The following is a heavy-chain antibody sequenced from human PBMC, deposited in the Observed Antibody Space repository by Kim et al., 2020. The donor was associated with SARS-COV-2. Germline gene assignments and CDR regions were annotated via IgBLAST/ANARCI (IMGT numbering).Heavy chain of an antibody. CDR3: ARDVWGKPVDGTEVA. CDR2: IYYSGSA. D-gene: IGHD6-19*01. Sequence: SETLSRTCTVSGGSVSNDNYYWSWIRQPPGKGLEWIGYIYYSGSASYNPSLKSRVTISVDTSRNQFSLKLTSVTAADTAVYYCARDVWGKPVDGTEVAWG. V-gene: IGHV4-61*01. CDR1: GGSVSNDNYY. J-gene: IGHJ5*01.